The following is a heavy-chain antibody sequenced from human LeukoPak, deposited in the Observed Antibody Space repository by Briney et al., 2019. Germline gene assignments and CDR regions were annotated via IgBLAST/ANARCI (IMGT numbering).Heavy chain of an antibody. CDR1: GFTFSNYA. CDR3: AKGDMSRNVRGDTRC. J-gene: IGHJ4*02. V-gene: IGHV3-23*01. D-gene: IGHD3-10*02. CDR2: INDNGGTST. Sequence: SGGSLRLSCAASGFTFSNYAMSWVRQAPGKGLEWVSSINDNGGTSTWYADSVKGRFTISRDNSKNTLYLQMNSLRAEDTAVYYCAKGDMSRNVRGDTRCWGQGTLVTVSS.